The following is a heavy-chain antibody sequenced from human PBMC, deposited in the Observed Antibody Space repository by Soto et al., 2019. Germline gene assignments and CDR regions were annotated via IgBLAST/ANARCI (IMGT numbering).Heavy chain of an antibody. CDR2: LRYDGSNI. CDR1: GFTFSGYG. D-gene: IGHD1-7*01. J-gene: IGHJ4*02. CDR3: ARDGICGTTFRGYFDY. Sequence: QVQLVESGGGVVQPGRSLRLSCAASGFTFSGYGMHWVRQAPGKGLEWVAVLRYDGSNIYYADSVKGRFTISRDNSRKTLYLEMNSLRDEDTAVYYCARDGICGTTFRGYFDYWGQGTLVTVTS. V-gene: IGHV3-33*01.